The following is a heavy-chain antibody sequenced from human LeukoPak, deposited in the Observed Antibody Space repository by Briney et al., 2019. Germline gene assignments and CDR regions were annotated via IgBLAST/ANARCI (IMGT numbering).Heavy chain of an antibody. D-gene: IGHD2-2*02. CDR1: GGSIRGYY. Sequence: SETLSLTCNVSGGSIRGYYWSWIRKPPGKGLEWIGYIYSSGSTNYNPSLKSRVTMSVDTSKNQFSLKLSSVTAADTAVYYCARARGVPAAINYFDYWGQGTLVTVSS. CDR2: IYSSGST. J-gene: IGHJ4*02. V-gene: IGHV4-59*01. CDR3: ARARGVPAAINYFDY.